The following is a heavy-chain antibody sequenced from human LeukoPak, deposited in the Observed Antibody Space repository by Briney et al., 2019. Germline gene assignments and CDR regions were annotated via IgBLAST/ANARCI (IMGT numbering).Heavy chain of an antibody. Sequence: SETLSLTCTVSGGSISSYYWSWIRQPPGKGLEWIGYIYYSGSTNYNPSLKSRVTISVDTSKNQFSPKLSSVTAADTAVYYCARGGPDPENRSSTSCWYYYYMDVWGKGTTVTVSS. CDR3: ARGGPDPENRSSTSCWYYYYMDV. CDR2: IYYSGST. V-gene: IGHV4-59*01. J-gene: IGHJ6*03. CDR1: GGSISSYY. D-gene: IGHD2-2*01.